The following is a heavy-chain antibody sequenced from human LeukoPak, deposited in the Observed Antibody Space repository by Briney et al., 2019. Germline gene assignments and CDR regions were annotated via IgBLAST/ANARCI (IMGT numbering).Heavy chain of an antibody. V-gene: IGHV4-4*07. Sequence: SETLSLTCTVSGGSISSYYWSWIRQPAGKGLEWIGRISTSGSTNYNPSLKSRVTMSVDTSKNQFSLKLGSVTAADTAVYYCARVRYYDSSGYYLKWFDPWGQGTLVTVSS. CDR3: ARVRYYDSSGYYLKWFDP. J-gene: IGHJ5*02. D-gene: IGHD3-22*01. CDR2: ISTSGST. CDR1: GGSISSYY.